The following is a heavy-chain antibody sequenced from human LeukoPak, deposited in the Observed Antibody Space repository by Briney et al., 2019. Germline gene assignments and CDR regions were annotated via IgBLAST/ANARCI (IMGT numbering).Heavy chain of an antibody. Sequence: VASVKVSCKASGYTFTSYGTSWVRQAPGQGLEWMGWISAYNGNTNYAQKLQGRVTMTTDTSTSTAYMELRSLRSDDTAVYYCARFTFWSGYYPFDYWGQGTLVTVSS. D-gene: IGHD3-3*01. CDR1: GYTFTSYG. V-gene: IGHV1-18*01. CDR3: ARFTFWSGYYPFDY. CDR2: ISAYNGNT. J-gene: IGHJ4*02.